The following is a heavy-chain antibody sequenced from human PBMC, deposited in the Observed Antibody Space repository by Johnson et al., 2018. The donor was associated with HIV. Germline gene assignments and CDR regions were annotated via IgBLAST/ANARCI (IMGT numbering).Heavy chain of an antibody. D-gene: IGHD6-13*01. Sequence: QVLLVESGGGVVQPGRSLRLSCTSAFSFSGYAMHWVRQAPGKGLEWVAVVSYDGSNKYYADSVKGRFTISRDNSKNTLYLQMNSLRGEDTAVYYCARSKGSIWYGSAFDIWGQGTMVTVSS. J-gene: IGHJ3*02. CDR2: VSYDGSNK. CDR3: ARSKGSIWYGSAFDI. V-gene: IGHV3-30*14. CDR1: AFSFSGYA.